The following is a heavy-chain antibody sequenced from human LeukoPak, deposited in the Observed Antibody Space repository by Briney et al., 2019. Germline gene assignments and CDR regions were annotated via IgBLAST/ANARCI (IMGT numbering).Heavy chain of an antibody. CDR3: ARVVRYFDWSTYYYYYYMDV. V-gene: IGHV3-66*01. Sequence: PGGSLRLSCAASGFTFSNYWMSWVRQAPGKGLEWVSVIYSGGSTYYADSVKGRFTISRDNSKNTLYLQMNSLRAEGTAVYYCARVVRYFDWSTYYYYYYMDVWGKGTTVTISS. CDR2: IYSGGST. D-gene: IGHD3-9*01. CDR1: GFTFSNYW. J-gene: IGHJ6*03.